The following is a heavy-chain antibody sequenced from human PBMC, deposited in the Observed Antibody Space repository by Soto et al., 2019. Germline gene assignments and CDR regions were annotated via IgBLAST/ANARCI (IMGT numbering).Heavy chain of an antibody. V-gene: IGHV1-8*01. CDR3: GAVFGADAFDI. D-gene: IGHD3-10*02. CDR2: MNPNSGNT. Sequence: ASVKVSCKASGYTFTSYDINWVRQATGRGLEWMGWMNPNSGNTGYAQKFQGRVTMTRNTSISTAYMELSSLRSEDTAVYYCGAVFGADAFDIWGQGTMVTVSS. CDR1: GYTFTSYD. J-gene: IGHJ3*02.